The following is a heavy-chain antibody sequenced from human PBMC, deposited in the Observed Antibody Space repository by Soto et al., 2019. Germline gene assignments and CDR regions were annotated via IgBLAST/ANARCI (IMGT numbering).Heavy chain of an antibody. D-gene: IGHD3-10*01. Sequence: QVQLVQSGAEVKKPGSSVKVSCKASGGTFSSYAISWVRQAPGQGLEWMGGIIPIFGTANYAQKFQGRVTITADESTSTAYMEPSSLRSEDTAVYYCATIHYYGSDYYYGMDVWGQGTTVTVSS. CDR1: GGTFSSYA. CDR2: IIPIFGTA. CDR3: ATIHYYGSDYYYGMDV. V-gene: IGHV1-69*01. J-gene: IGHJ6*02.